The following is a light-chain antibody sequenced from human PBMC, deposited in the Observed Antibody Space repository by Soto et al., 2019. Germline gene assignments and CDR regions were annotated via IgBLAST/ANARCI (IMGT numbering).Light chain of an antibody. CDR1: QSIRNY. CDR2: DAS. Sequence: EVVLTQSPATLSLSPGERATLSCRASQSIRNYLAWYQQKPGQAPRLLLYDASNRATGIPARFSGSGSWTDFFLNTSSLEPEDSGVYYGQQRNDCVTFGGGTKVEIK. CDR3: QQRNDCVT. V-gene: IGKV3-11*01. J-gene: IGKJ4*01.